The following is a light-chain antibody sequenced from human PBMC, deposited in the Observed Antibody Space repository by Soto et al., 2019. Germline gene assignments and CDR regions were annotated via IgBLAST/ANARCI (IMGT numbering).Light chain of an antibody. J-gene: IGKJ4*01. CDR1: QSISSY. V-gene: IGKV1-39*01. Sequence: DIQMTQYTSSLSASVGDRVTITCRASQSISSYLNWYQQKPGKAPKLLIYAASSLQSGVPSRFSGSGSGTDFTLTISSLQPEDFATYYCQQSYSTPLTFGGGTKLDIK. CDR3: QQSYSTPLT. CDR2: AAS.